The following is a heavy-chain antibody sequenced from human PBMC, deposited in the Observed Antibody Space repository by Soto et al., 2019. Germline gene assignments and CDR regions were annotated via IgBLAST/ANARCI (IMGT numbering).Heavy chain of an antibody. CDR3: ATWHLREHAYDI. V-gene: IGHV3-53*01. CDR1: GLTVSGKKY. J-gene: IGHJ3*02. CDR2: VYDLDGT. D-gene: IGHD5-12*01. Sequence: DVQLVESGGGLIQPGGSLRLSCVASGLTVSGKKYMAWVRQAPGKGAQWVSGVYDLDGTYYADSVRGRFTTSIDSSRTTVYLQMRDLRPEDTAIYFCATWHLREHAYDICGQGKMVTVSS.